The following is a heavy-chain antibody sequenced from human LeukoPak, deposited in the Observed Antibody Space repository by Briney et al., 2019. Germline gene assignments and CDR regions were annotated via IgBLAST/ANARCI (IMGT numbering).Heavy chain of an antibody. CDR3: ARSVNDYGDSGRYMDV. CDR2: IDHTGST. Sequence: PSETLSLTCAAYSGSFSGHQWSWIRQPPGKGLEWIGEIDHTGSTNYNPSLNSRVTISVDTSKNQFSLKLSSVTAADTAVYYCARSVNDYGDSGRYMDVWGKGTTVTVFS. CDR1: SGSFSGHQ. D-gene: IGHD4-17*01. V-gene: IGHV4-34*01. J-gene: IGHJ6*03.